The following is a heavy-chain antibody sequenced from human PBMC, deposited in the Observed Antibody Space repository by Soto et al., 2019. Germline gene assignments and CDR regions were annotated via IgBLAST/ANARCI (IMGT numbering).Heavy chain of an antibody. CDR2: INHSGST. CDR3: ARTVAGTAWVDY. J-gene: IGHJ4*02. V-gene: IGHV4-34*01. CDR1: GGSFSGYY. Sequence: QVQLQQWGAGLLKPSETLSLTCAVYGGSFSGYYWSWIRQPPGKGLEWIGEINHSGSTNYNPSLKSRVTLSVDTSKNQFSLKLSSVTAADTAVYYCARTVAGTAWVDYWGQGTLVTVSS. D-gene: IGHD6-19*01.